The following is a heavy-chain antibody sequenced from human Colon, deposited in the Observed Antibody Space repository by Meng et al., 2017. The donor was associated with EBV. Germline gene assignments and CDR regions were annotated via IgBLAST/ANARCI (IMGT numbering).Heavy chain of an antibody. Sequence: LPQAGPGTVTPAGTSAPTFAVLGGSLSSRNWWCWVRQPPGKGLEWIGEIYHSGSTNYNPSLKSRVTISVDESKNQFSLRLSSVTAADTAVYYCARVGAYCGGDCYHPRWGQGTLVTVSS. J-gene: IGHJ4*02. CDR1: GGSLSSRNW. D-gene: IGHD2-21*02. CDR3: ARVGAYCGGDCYHPR. V-gene: IGHV4-4*02. CDR2: IYHSGST.